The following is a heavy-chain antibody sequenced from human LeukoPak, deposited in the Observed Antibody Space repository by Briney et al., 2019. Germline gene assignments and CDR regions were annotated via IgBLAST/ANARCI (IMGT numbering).Heavy chain of an antibody. D-gene: IGHD1-26*01. CDR3: ARQNSGSYYDY. CDR1: RFTFSSYA. V-gene: IGHV3-30*04. CDR2: ISYDGSNK. Sequence: GGSLRLSCAASRFTFSSYAMHWVRQAPGKGLEWVAFISYDGSNKYYADSVKGRFTISRVNSKNTLYLQMNSLRAKDTAVYYCARQNSGSYYDYWGQGTLVTVSS. J-gene: IGHJ4*02.